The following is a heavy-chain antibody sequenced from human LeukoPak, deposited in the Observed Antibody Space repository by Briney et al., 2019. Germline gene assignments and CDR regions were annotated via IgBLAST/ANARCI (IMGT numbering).Heavy chain of an antibody. CDR1: GGSISSYY. D-gene: IGHD6-13*01. CDR2: IYYSGST. V-gene: IGHV4-59*12. CDR3: ARTSAIAAAGTAYFDY. J-gene: IGHJ4*02. Sequence: SETLSLTCTVSGGSISSYYWSWIRQPPGKGLQWIGYIYYSGSTNYNPSLKSRVTISVDTSKNQFSLKLSSVTAADTAVYYCARTSAIAAAGTAYFDYWGQGTLVTVSS.